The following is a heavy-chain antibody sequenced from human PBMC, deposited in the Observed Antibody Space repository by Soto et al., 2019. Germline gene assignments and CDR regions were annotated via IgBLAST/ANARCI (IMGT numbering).Heavy chain of an antibody. D-gene: IGHD3-22*01. CDR1: GGSISSVGYY. J-gene: IGHJ4*02. CDR3: ASSSGYYYPFDY. Sequence: QVQLQESGPGLVKPSQTLSLTCTVSGGSISSVGYYWSWIRQHPGKGLEWIGYIYYSGSTYYNPSLKSRVTISVDTSKNQFSLKLSSVTAADTAVYYCASSSGYYYPFDYWGQGTLVTVSS. V-gene: IGHV4-31*03. CDR2: IYYSGST.